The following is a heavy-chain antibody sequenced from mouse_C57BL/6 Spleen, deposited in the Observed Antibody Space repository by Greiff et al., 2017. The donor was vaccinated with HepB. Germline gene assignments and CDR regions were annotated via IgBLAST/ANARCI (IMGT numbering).Heavy chain of an antibody. CDR3: ARHDYYYAMDY. Sequence: EVHLVESGGGLVKPGGSLKLSCAASGFTFSSYTMSWVRQTPEKRLEWVATISGGGGNTYYPDSVKGRFTISRDNAKNTLYLQMSSLRSEDTALYYCARHDYYYAMDYWGQGTSVTVSS. D-gene: IGHD2-4*01. J-gene: IGHJ4*01. CDR1: GFTFSSYT. CDR2: ISGGGGNT. V-gene: IGHV5-9*01.